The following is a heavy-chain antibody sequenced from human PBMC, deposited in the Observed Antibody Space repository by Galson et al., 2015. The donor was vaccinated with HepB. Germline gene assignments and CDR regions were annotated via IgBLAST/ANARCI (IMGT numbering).Heavy chain of an antibody. D-gene: IGHD6-13*01. Sequence: SLRLSCAASGFTFSSYSMNWVRQAPGKGLEWVSSISSSSSYIYYADSVKGRFTISRDNAKNSLYLQMNSLRAEDTAVYYCASTYRYSSPSSLYCYGMDVWGQGTTVTVSS. CDR2: ISSSSSYI. V-gene: IGHV3-21*01. J-gene: IGHJ6*02. CDR3: ASTYRYSSPSSLYCYGMDV. CDR1: GFTFSSYS.